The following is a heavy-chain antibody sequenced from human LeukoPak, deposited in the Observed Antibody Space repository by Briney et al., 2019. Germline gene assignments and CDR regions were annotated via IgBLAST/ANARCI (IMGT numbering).Heavy chain of an antibody. J-gene: IGHJ5*02. CDR1: GFTFSSYA. Sequence: GGSLRLSCASSGFTFSSYAMGWVRQAPGKGLEWVSAISGSGGSTYYADSVKGRFTISRDNSKNTLYLQMNSLRAEDTAVYYCAKGGSSSWDNWFDPWGQGTLVTVSS. CDR3: AKGGSSSWDNWFDP. V-gene: IGHV3-23*01. CDR2: ISGSGGST. D-gene: IGHD6-13*01.